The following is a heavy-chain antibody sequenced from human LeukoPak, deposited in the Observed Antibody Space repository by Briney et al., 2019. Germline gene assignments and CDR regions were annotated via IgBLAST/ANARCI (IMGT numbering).Heavy chain of an antibody. J-gene: IGHJ4*02. CDR3: AKDGTMVRGIRENYFDY. V-gene: IGHV3-9*01. CDR1: GFTFDDYA. CDR2: ISWNSGSI. Sequence: GGSLRLSCAASGFTFDDYAMHWVRQAPGKGLEWVSGISWNSGSIGYADSVKGRFTISRDNAKNSLYLQMNSLRAEDTALYYCAKDGTMVRGIRENYFDYWGQGTLVTVSS. D-gene: IGHD3-10*01.